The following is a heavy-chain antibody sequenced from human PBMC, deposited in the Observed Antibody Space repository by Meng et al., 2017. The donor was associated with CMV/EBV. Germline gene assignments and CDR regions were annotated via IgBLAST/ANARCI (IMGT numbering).Heavy chain of an antibody. V-gene: IGHV3-38-3*01. D-gene: IGHD2-2*01. CDR1: GFTVSSNE. CDR3: ARVERVVPAAMDVFDY. Sequence: GESLKISCAASGFTVSSNEMSWVRQAPGKGLEWVSSISGGSTYYADSRKGRFTISRDNSKNTLHLQMNSLRAEDTAVYYCARVERVVPAAMDVFDYWGQGTLVTVSS. J-gene: IGHJ4*02. CDR2: ISGGST.